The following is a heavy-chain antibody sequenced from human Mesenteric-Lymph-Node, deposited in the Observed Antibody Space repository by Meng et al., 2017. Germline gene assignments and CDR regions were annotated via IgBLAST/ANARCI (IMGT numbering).Heavy chain of an antibody. J-gene: IGHJ4*02. CDR1: GDSFNSPDYY. CDR2: IYYSGST. CDR3: ARSPYSGSALPFFDY. D-gene: IGHD1-26*01. V-gene: IGHV4-30-4*01. Sequence: QVQLQESSPGLVKPSQTLSLTCTVSGDSFNSPDYYWSWIRQPPEKGLEWIGYIYYSGSTYYNPSLKSRVSISGDTSNKQFSLKLTSVTAADTAVYYCARSPYSGSALPFFDYRGQGSLVTVSS.